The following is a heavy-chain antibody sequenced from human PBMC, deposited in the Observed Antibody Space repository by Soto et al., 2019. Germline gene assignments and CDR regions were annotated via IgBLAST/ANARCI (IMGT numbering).Heavy chain of an antibody. V-gene: IGHV3-74*01. CDR1: GFTFNSYW. Sequence: EEQLVESGGGLVQPRGSLRLSCAASGFTFNSYWIHWVRQTPGKGLVWVARINSDGSTTNYADSVKGRFTISRDNAKNTVYLEMNSLRAEDTAVYYCTRVRRGGLTPQPNFDSWGQGTLVTVSA. J-gene: IGHJ4*02. CDR3: TRVRRGGLTPQPNFDS. CDR2: INSDGSTT. D-gene: IGHD3-9*01.